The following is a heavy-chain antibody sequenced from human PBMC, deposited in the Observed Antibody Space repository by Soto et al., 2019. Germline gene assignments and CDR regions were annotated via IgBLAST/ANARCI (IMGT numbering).Heavy chain of an antibody. CDR1: GFTFSNYW. CDR3: AKDLHYGASDF. J-gene: IGHJ4*02. D-gene: IGHD4-17*01. V-gene: IGHV3-74*01. Sequence: EVQLVEFGGGLVHPGGSLRLSCAASGFTFSNYWMHWVRQVPGKGLEWVSRINTDGSSTGYAASVKGRFTISRDNAKSTLYVQMNSLRAEDTAVYYCAKDLHYGASDFWGQGTLVTVSS. CDR2: INTDGSST.